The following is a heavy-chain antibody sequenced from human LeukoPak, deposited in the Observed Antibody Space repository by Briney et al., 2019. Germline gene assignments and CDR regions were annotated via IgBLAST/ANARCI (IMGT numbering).Heavy chain of an antibody. CDR3: AKGRSGTYYFDY. J-gene: IGHJ4*02. CDR2: ISDSGAGT. CDR1: GFTFSSYT. Sequence: PGGSLRLSCAASGFTFSSYTMSWVRQAPGKGLEWVSAISDSGAGTFYADSVKGRFTISRDNSRNTPYLQMNSVRAEDTAIYYCAKGRSGTYYFDYWGQGTLVTVSS. V-gene: IGHV3-23*01. D-gene: IGHD1-26*01.